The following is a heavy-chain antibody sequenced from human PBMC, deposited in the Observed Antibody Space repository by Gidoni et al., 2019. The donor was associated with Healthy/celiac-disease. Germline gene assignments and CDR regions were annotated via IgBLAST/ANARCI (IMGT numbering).Heavy chain of an antibody. D-gene: IGHD3-16*02. CDR3: AKDTLRLGELSLYEPHYYYGMDV. J-gene: IGHJ6*02. CDR2: ISHDGSNK. Sequence: HVQLVESGGGVVQPGRSLRLSCAASGSTFSTYGMHWVRQAPGKGLEWVAVISHDGSNKYYADSVKGRFTISRDNSKNTLYLQMSSLRAEDTAVYYCAKDTLRLGELSLYEPHYYYGMDVWGQGTTVTVSS. V-gene: IGHV3-30*18. CDR1: GSTFSTYG.